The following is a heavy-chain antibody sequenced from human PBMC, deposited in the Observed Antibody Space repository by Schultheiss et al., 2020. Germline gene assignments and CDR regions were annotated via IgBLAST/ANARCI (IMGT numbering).Heavy chain of an antibody. D-gene: IGHD6-13*01. CDR3: AKGSSGIATGMDV. V-gene: IGHV3-23*01. CDR2: ISGSGGST. CDR1: GFTFSRQG. Sequence: GGSLRLSCAGSGFTFSRQGMHWVRQAPGKGLEWVSAISGSGGSTYYADSVKGRFTISRDNSKNTLYLQMNSLRAEDTAVYYCAKGSSGIATGMDVWGQGTTVTVSS. J-gene: IGHJ6*02.